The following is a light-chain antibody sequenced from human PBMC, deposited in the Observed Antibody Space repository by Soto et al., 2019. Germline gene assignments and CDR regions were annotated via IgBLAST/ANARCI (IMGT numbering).Light chain of an antibody. Sequence: QSVLTQPASVSGSPGQSITISCTGTSSDVGGYNYVSWYQQDPGKAPELMIYEVSNRPSGVSNRFSGSKSGNTASLTISGLQAEDEADYYCSSYTSSNTRVLGTGTKVTVL. J-gene: IGLJ1*01. V-gene: IGLV2-14*01. CDR1: SSDVGGYNY. CDR3: SSYTSSNTRV. CDR2: EVS.